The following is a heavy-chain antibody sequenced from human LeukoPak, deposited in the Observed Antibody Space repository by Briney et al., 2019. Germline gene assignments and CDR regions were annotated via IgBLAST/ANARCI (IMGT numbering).Heavy chain of an antibody. CDR3: ASRVILTGYFGY. D-gene: IGHD3-9*01. CDR2: INHSGST. Sequence: SETLSLTCTVSGGSISSGSYYWSWIRQPPGKGLEWIGEINHSGSTNYNPSLKSRVTISVDTSKNQFSLKLSSVTAADTAVYYCASRVILTGYFGYWGQGTLVTVSS. CDR1: GGSISSGSYY. V-gene: IGHV4-39*07. J-gene: IGHJ4*02.